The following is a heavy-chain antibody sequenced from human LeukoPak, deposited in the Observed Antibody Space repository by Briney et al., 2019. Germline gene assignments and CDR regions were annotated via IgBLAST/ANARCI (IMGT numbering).Heavy chain of an antibody. CDR1: GFTFSSYA. J-gene: IGHJ4*02. D-gene: IGHD4-17*01. Sequence: GRSLRLSCAASGFTFSSYAMHWVRQAPGKGLEWVAVISHDGSNKYYADSVKGRFTISRDNSKNTLYLQMNSLRAEDTAVYYCARDYGDYYFDYWGQGTLATVSS. CDR2: ISHDGSNK. CDR3: ARDYGDYYFDY. V-gene: IGHV3-30*04.